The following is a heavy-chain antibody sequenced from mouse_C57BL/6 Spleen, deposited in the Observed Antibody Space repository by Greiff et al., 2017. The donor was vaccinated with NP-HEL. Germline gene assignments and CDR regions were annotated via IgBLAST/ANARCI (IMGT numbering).Heavy chain of an antibody. D-gene: IGHD1-1*01. V-gene: IGHV3-6*01. Sequence: EVKLQESGPGLVKPSQSLSLTCSVTGYSITSGYYWNWIRQFPGNKLEWMGYISYDGSNNYNPSLKNRISITRDTSKNQFFLKLNSVTTEDTATYYCARPHYYGSSSFAYWGQGTLVTVSA. CDR3: ARPHYYGSSSFAY. CDR1: GYSITSGYY. CDR2: ISYDGSN. J-gene: IGHJ3*01.